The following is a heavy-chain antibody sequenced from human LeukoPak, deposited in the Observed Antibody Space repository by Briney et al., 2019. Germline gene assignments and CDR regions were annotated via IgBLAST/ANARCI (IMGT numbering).Heavy chain of an antibody. CDR3: AKVMGPHYFDTSGSSRAFDY. Sequence: GGSLRLSCAASGCTFSSYAMTWVRQAPGKGLEWVSAISGSSSSTHYADSVKGRFTISRDNSKNTLYLQMNSLRAEDTALYYCAKVMGPHYFDTSGSSRAFDYWGQGTLVTVSS. D-gene: IGHD3-22*01. V-gene: IGHV3-23*01. J-gene: IGHJ4*02. CDR2: ISGSSSST. CDR1: GCTFSSYA.